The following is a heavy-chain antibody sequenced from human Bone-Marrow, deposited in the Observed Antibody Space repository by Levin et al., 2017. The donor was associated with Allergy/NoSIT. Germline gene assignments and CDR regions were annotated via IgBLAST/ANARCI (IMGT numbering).Heavy chain of an antibody. Sequence: ASVKVSCKGSGYTFTFNWIGWVRQMPGKGLEWMGIINPSDSDTRYSPSFEGQVAFSVDKSTDSVYLQWRSLKASDTAIYYCARHSYDVGSRGAYDFWGQGTKVTVSS. CDR1: GYTFTFNW. J-gene: IGHJ3*01. CDR3: ARHSYDVGSRGAYDF. D-gene: IGHD3-10*01. CDR2: INPSDSDT. V-gene: IGHV5-51*01.